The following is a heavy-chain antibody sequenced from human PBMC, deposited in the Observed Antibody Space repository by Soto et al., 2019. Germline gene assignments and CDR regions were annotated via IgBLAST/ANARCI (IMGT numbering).Heavy chain of an antibody. V-gene: IGHV4-39*01. Sequence: SETLSLTCTVSGGSISSSSYYWGWIRQPPGKGLEWIGSIYYSGSTYYNPSLKSRVTISVDTSKNQFSLKLSSVTAADTAVYYCARYQKLNVDKAMAKGYNWFDTWGQGTLVTVSS. CDR3: ARYQKLNVDKAMAKGYNWFDT. J-gene: IGHJ5*02. CDR1: GGSISSSSYY. CDR2: IYYSGST. D-gene: IGHD5-18*01.